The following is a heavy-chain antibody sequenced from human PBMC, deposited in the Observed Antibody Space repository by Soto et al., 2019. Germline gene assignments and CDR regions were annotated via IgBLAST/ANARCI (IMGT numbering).Heavy chain of an antibody. CDR2: IYYSGST. J-gene: IGHJ5*02. V-gene: IGHV4-39*01. CDR3: ARRGSSSWKNWFDP. Sequence: SETLSLTXTVSGGSISSSSYYWGWIRQPPGKGLEWIGSIYYSGSTYYNPSLKSRVTISVDTSKNQFSLKLSSVTAADTAVYYCARRGSSSWKNWFDPWGQGTLVTVSS. D-gene: IGHD6-13*01. CDR1: GGSISSSSYY.